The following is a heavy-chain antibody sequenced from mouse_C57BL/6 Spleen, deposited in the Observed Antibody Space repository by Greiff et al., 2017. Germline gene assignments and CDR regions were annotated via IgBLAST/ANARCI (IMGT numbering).Heavy chain of an antibody. CDR1: GFSFNTYA. Sequence: EVQLVASGGGLVQPKGSLKLSCAASGFSFNTYAMNWVRQAPGKGLEWVARIRSKSNNYATYYADSVKDRFTISRDDSESMLYLQMNNLKTEDTAMYYCVREDYWFAYWGQGTLVTVSA. D-gene: IGHD2-4*01. V-gene: IGHV10-1*01. J-gene: IGHJ3*01. CDR3: VREDYWFAY. CDR2: IRSKSNNYAT.